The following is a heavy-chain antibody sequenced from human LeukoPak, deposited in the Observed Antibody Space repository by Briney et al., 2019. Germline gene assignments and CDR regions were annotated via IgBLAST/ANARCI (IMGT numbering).Heavy chain of an antibody. CDR1: GFTFSSYS. Sequence: GGSLRLSCAASGFTFSSYSMNWVRQAPGKGLEWVSSISSSSSYIYYADSVKGRFTISRDNAKNSLYLQMNSLRAEDTAVYYCARARSSLRSVYFDYWGQGTLVTVSS. V-gene: IGHV3-21*01. J-gene: IGHJ4*02. CDR3: ARARSSLRSVYFDY. D-gene: IGHD1-26*01. CDR2: ISSSSSYI.